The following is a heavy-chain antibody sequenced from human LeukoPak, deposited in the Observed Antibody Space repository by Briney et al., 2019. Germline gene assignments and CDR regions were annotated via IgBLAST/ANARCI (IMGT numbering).Heavy chain of an antibody. J-gene: IGHJ4*02. Sequence: PSETLSLTCTVSPYSISSNYYWGWIRQPPGKGLEWIGTIYHRGNTYYNPSLKSRVTMSVDTSKNQFSLKLNSVTAADTAVYYCARDPSLTGDFDYWGQGTLVTVSS. V-gene: IGHV4-38-2*02. CDR3: ARDPSLTGDFDY. D-gene: IGHD7-27*01. CDR1: PYSISSNYY. CDR2: IYHRGNT.